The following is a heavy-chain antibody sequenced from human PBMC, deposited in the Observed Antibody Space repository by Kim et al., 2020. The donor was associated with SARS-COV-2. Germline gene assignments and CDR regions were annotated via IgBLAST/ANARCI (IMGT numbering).Heavy chain of an antibody. D-gene: IGHD5-12*01. CDR3: TPVGLRHYHYYGMDV. J-gene: IGHJ6*02. Sequence: GGSLRLSCAASGFTFSGSAMHWVRQASGKGLEWVGRIRSKANSYATAYAASVKGRFTISRDDSKNTAYLQMNSLKTEDTAVYYCTPVGLRHYHYYGMDVWGQGTTVTVSS. CDR2: IRSKANSYAT. CDR1: GFTFSGSA. V-gene: IGHV3-73*01.